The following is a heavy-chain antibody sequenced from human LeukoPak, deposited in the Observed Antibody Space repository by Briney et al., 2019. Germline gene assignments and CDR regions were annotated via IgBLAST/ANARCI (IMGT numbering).Heavy chain of an antibody. CDR2: ISSSGSTI. D-gene: IGHD2-15*01. Sequence: SGGSLRLTCVASGFTFTKHWMNWVRQAPGKGLEWVSYISSSGSTIYYADSVKGRFTISRDNAKNSLYLQMNSLRAEDTAVYYCAREYCSGGSCYSDPIDAFDIWGQGTMVTVSS. CDR3: AREYCSGGSCYSDPIDAFDI. J-gene: IGHJ3*02. CDR1: GFTFTKHW. V-gene: IGHV3-48*04.